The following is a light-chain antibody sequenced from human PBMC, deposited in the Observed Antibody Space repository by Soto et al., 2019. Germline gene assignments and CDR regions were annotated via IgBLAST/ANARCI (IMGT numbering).Light chain of an antibody. CDR3: QQYKNWPRT. CDR1: QSVSSN. V-gene: IGKV3-15*01. J-gene: IGKJ5*01. CDR2: GAS. Sequence: TVMTQSPATLSVSPGERATLSCRASQSVSSNLAWYQQKLGQAPRLVIYGASTRATGMPERFSGSGSGTEFTLTISSLQSEDFAVYYCQQYKNWPRTFGQGTRLEIK.